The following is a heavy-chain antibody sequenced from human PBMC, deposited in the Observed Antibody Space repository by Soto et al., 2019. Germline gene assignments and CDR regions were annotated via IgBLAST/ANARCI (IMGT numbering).Heavy chain of an antibody. D-gene: IGHD3-3*01. CDR2: INSDGSST. CDR3: AREEVRFLEWLITYNWFDP. Sequence: EVQLVESGGGLVQPGGSLRLSCAASGFTFSSYWMHWVRQAPGKGLVWVSRINSDGSSTSYADSVKGRFTISRDNAKNTLYLQVNSLRAEDTAVYYCAREEVRFLEWLITYNWFDPWGQGTLVTVSS. CDR1: GFTFSSYW. J-gene: IGHJ5*02. V-gene: IGHV3-74*01.